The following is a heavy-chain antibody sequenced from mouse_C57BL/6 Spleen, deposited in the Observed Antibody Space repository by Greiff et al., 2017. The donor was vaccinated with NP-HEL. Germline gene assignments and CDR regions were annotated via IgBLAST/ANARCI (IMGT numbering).Heavy chain of an antibody. CDR1: GFNIKNTY. D-gene: IGHD1-1*01. V-gene: IGHV14-3*01. J-gene: IGHJ2*01. CDR2: IDPANGNT. CDR3: ARGPSTVVVFDY. Sequence: EVQRVESVAELVRPGASVKLSCTASGFNIKNTYMHWVKQRPEQGLEWIGRIDPANGNTKYAPKFQGKATITADTSSNTAYLQLSSLTSEDTAIYYCARGPSTVVVFDYWGQGATLTVAS.